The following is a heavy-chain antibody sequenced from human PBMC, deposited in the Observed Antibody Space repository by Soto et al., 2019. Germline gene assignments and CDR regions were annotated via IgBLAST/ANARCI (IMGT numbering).Heavy chain of an antibody. V-gene: IGHV4-59*01. CDR1: GGSISSYY. CDR3: ARDKGYNWNYVDYYYYGMDV. CDR2: IYYSGST. J-gene: IGHJ6*02. D-gene: IGHD1-7*01. Sequence: PSETLSLTCTVSGGSISSYYWSWIRQPPGKGLEWIGYIYYSGSTNYNPSLKSRVTISVDTSKNQFSLKLSSVTAADTAVYYCARDKGYNWNYVDYYYYGMDVWGQGTTVTVSS.